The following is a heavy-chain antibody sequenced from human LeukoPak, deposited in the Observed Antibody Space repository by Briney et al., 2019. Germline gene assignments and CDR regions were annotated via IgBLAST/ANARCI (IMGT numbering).Heavy chain of an antibody. D-gene: IGHD3-10*01. Sequence: GGSLRLSCAASGFTFSSYNMNWVRQAPGKGLEWVSYISSGSSIIYYADSVKGRFTISRDNAKNSLYLQMNSLRAEDTAVYYCAKLLMRGRVTYYSSSGPDFWGQGTRVTVSS. CDR1: GFTFSSYN. CDR2: ISSGSSII. V-gene: IGHV3-48*01. J-gene: IGHJ4*02. CDR3: AKLLMRGRVTYYSSSGPDF.